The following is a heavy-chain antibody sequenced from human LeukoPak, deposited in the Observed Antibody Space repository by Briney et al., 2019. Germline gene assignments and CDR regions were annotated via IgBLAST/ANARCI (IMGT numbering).Heavy chain of an antibody. CDR1: GGTFSSYA. J-gene: IGHJ4*02. CDR3: ARVKYSSSWFVY. D-gene: IGHD6-13*01. V-gene: IGHV1-18*01. CDR2: ISAYNGNT. Sequence: ASVKVSCKASGGTFSSYAISWVRQAPGQGLEWMGWISAYNGNTNYAQKLQGRVTMTTDTSTSTAYMELRSLRSDDTAVYYCARVKYSSSWFVYWGQGTLVTVSS.